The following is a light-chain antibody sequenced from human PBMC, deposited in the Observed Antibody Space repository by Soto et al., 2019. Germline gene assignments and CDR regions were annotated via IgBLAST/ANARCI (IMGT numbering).Light chain of an antibody. CDR2: AAS. J-gene: IGKJ3*01. CDR3: QQSYSLPFT. Sequence: DIQMTQSPSSLSASVGDRVSITCRASQNISNYLNWYHLKPGKAPKLLIYAASSLQSGVPSRFSGSGSGTDFTLTVSSLQPDDFATYYCQQSYSLPFTFGPGTKVDIK. CDR1: QNISNY. V-gene: IGKV1-39*01.